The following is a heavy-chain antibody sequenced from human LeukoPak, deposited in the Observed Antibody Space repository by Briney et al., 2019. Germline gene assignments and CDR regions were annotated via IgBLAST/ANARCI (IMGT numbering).Heavy chain of an antibody. CDR3: ASLYYGLIYYMDV. V-gene: IGHV4-34*01. CDR1: GGSFSGYY. J-gene: IGHJ6*03. D-gene: IGHD4-17*01. Sequence: SETLSLTCAVYGGSFSGYYWSWIRQPPGKGLEWIGEINHSGSTNYNPSLKSRVTISVDTSKNQFSLKLSSVTAADTAVYYCASLYYGLIYYMDVWGKGTTVTVSS. CDR2: INHSGST.